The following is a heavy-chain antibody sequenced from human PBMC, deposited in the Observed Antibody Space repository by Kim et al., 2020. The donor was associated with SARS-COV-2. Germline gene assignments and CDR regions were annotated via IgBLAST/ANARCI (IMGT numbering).Heavy chain of an antibody. J-gene: IGHJ6*02. CDR3: ARTQILRFYYYGMDV. D-gene: IGHD3-3*01. V-gene: IGHV4-59*01. Sequence: PSRKSRVTISVDTSKSQFSLKLSSVTAADTAVYYCARTQILRFYYYGMDVWGQGTTVTVSS.